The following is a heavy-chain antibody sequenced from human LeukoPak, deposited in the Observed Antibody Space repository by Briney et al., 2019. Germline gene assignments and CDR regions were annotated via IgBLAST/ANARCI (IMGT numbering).Heavy chain of an antibody. J-gene: IGHJ4*02. V-gene: IGHV3-9*03. Sequence: PGRSLRLPCAASGFTFDDYAMHWVRQAPGKGLEWVSGISWNSGSIGYADSVKGRFTISRDNAKNSLYLQMNSLRAEDMALYYCAKDRSSGWYGPFDYWGQGTLVTVSS. CDR2: ISWNSGSI. CDR1: GFTFDDYA. CDR3: AKDRSSGWYGPFDY. D-gene: IGHD6-19*01.